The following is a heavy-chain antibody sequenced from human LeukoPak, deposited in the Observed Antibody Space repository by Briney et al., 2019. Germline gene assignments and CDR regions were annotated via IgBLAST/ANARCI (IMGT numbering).Heavy chain of an antibody. CDR1: GYSISSGYY. V-gene: IGHV4-38-2*02. J-gene: IGHJ6*02. CDR3: EYSALHYGMDV. D-gene: IGHD2/OR15-2a*01. Sequence: SETLSLTCTVSGYSISSGYYWGWIRQPPGKGLEWIGSIYHSGSTYYNPSLKSRVTISADTSKNQFSLKLSFVTAADTAVYYCEYSALHYGMDVWGQGTTVTVSS. CDR2: IYHSGST.